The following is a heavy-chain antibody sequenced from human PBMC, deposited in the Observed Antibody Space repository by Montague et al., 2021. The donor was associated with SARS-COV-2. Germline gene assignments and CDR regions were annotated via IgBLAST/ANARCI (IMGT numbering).Heavy chain of an antibody. CDR1: GGSIRSDY. CDR2: VYNRGNT. J-gene: IGHJ4*03. D-gene: IGHD3-16*01. Sequence: SETLSLTCTVSGGSIRSDYRTWIWQPHGKGQERNGLVYNRGNTYXXPSLRGRVTISVDTSSNNFSLALSAVTAADTAIYCCDGHYDHSSRVDTWGQGTLVTVSS. CDR3: DGHYDHSSRVDT. V-gene: IGHV4-59*08.